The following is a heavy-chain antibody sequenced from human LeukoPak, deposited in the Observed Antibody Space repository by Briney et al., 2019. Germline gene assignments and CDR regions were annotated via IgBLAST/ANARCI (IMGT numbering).Heavy chain of an antibody. V-gene: IGHV4-4*07. CDR3: ARENVARYWYFDL. Sequence: SETLSLTCTVSGGSISTYYWSWIRQPAGKALEWIGRIHASGNTNYNPSLKSRVTLSVDTSKNQFSLKLNSVTAADTAVYYCARENVARYWYFDLCGRGTLVTVSS. CDR2: IHASGNT. J-gene: IGHJ2*01. CDR1: GGSISTYY.